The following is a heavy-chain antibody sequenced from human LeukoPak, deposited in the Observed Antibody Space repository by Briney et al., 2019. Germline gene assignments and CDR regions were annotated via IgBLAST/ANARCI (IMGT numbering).Heavy chain of an antibody. Sequence: SETLSLTCAVYGGSFSGYYWSWIRQPPGKGLEWIGEINHSGSTNYNPSLKSRVTISVDTSKNQFSLKLSSVPAADTAVYYCARGPYSSGHHRNWFDPWGQGTLVTVSS. CDR3: ARGPYSSGHHRNWFDP. V-gene: IGHV4-34*01. D-gene: IGHD6-19*01. CDR1: GGSFSGYY. CDR2: INHSGST. J-gene: IGHJ5*02.